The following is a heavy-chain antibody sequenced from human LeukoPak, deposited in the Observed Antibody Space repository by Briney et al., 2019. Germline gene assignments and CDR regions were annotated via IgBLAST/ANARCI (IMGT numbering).Heavy chain of an antibody. CDR1: GYTFTSYG. D-gene: IGHD2-2*01. V-gene: IGHV1-18*01. CDR3: ARDLPRTGYCSSTSCYAFDY. J-gene: IGHJ4*02. CDR2: ISAYNGNT. Sequence: ASMKVSCKASGYTFTSYGISWVRQAPGQGLEWMGWISAYNGNTNYAQKLQGRVTMTTDTSTSTAYMELRSLRSDDTAVYYCARDLPRTGYCSSTSCYAFDYWGQGTLVTVSS.